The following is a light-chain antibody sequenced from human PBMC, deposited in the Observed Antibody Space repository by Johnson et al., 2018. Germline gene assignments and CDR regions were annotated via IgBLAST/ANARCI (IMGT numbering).Light chain of an antibody. CDR2: ENN. CDR1: SSNIGNNY. V-gene: IGLV1-51*02. J-gene: IGLJ1*01. Sequence: SVLTQPPSVSAAPGQKVTISCSGSSSNIGNNYVSWYQQLPGTAPKLLIYENNKRPSGIPDRFSGSKSGTSATLGITVLQTGDEADYYCGTWDSSLSAGNVFGTVTKVTVL. CDR3: GTWDSSLSAGNV.